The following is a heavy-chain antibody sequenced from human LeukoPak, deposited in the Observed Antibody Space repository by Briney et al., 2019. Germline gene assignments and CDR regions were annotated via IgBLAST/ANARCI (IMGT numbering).Heavy chain of an antibody. CDR1: GGSLSSSSYY. CDR3: ASLPYCSGGSCYGFGAFDI. D-gene: IGHD2-15*01. V-gene: IGHV4-39*07. J-gene: IGHJ3*02. CDR2: IYYSGST. Sequence: SETLSLTCTVSGGSLSSSSYYWGWLRQPPGTGLEWIGSIYYSGSTYYNPSLKSRVTISVDTSKNQFSLKLSSVTAADTAVYYCASLPYCSGGSCYGFGAFDIWGQGTMVTVSS.